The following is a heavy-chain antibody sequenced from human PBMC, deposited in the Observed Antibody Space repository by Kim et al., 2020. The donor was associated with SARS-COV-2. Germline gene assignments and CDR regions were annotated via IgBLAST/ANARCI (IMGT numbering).Heavy chain of an antibody. CDR3: ARDPKAGLDS. Sequence: SETLSLTCTVSGASIISDYWAWIRQPPGKGLEWIGFIHSSGGTAYSPSLRSRVTISVHTSKNQFSLNLNSVTAADTAIYYCARDPKAGLDSWGQGTLVTVS. CDR2: IHSSGGT. J-gene: IGHJ4*02. V-gene: IGHV4-59*01. CDR1: GASIISDY. D-gene: IGHD6-19*01.